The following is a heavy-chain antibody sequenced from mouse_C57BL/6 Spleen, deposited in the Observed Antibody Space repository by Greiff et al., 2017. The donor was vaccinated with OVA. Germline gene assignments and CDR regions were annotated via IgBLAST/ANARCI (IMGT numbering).Heavy chain of an antibody. CDR3: AREEPTTVVAGGYFDY. V-gene: IGHV1-26*01. Sequence: EVQLQQSGPELVKPGASVKISCKASGYTFTDYYMNWVKQSHGKSLEWIGDINPNNGGTSYNQKFKGKATLTVDKSSSTAYMELRSLTSEDSAVYYCAREEPTTVVAGGYFDYWGQGTTLTVSS. CDR2: INPNNGGT. CDR1: GYTFTDYY. J-gene: IGHJ2*01. D-gene: IGHD1-1*01.